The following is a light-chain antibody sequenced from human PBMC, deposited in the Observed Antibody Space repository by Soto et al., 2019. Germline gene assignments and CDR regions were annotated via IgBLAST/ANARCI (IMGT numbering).Light chain of an antibody. CDR3: QQYDNYWT. J-gene: IGKJ1*01. V-gene: IGKV1-5*03. CDR2: KAF. CDR1: QSIKSW. Sequence: DIQMTQSPSTLSASVGDSVTITCRASQSIKSWLAWYQQKPGKAPKLLISKAFSLESGVPSRFSGSGSGTEFTLTITSLQPDDFASYYCQQYDNYWTFGQGTKVEIK.